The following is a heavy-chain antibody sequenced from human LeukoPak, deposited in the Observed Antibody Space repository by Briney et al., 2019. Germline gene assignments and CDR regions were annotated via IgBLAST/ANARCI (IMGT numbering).Heavy chain of an antibody. D-gene: IGHD5-18*01. CDR1: GGSISSGSYY. J-gene: IGHJ3*02. V-gene: IGHV4-61*01. Sequence: SQTLSLTCTVSGGSISSGSYYWSWIRQPPGKGLEWIGYIYYSGSTNYNPSLRSRVTISVDTSKNQFSLKLSSVTAADTAVYYCARDLGRVTHGAFDIWGQGTMVTVSS. CDR3: ARDLGRVTHGAFDI. CDR2: IYYSGST.